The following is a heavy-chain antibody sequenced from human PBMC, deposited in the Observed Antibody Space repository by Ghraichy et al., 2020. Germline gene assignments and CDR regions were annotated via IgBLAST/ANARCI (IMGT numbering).Heavy chain of an antibody. V-gene: IGHV3-30*02. D-gene: IGHD5-12*01. CDR3: AKDQHHSGYVSNYGMDV. J-gene: IGHJ6*02. Sequence: GGSLRLSCAASGFTFSSYGMHWVRQAPGKGLEWVAFIRYDGSNKYYADSVKGRFTISRDNSKNTLYLQMNSLRAEDTAVYYCAKDQHHSGYVSNYGMDVWGQGTTVTGSS. CDR1: GFTFSSYG. CDR2: IRYDGSNK.